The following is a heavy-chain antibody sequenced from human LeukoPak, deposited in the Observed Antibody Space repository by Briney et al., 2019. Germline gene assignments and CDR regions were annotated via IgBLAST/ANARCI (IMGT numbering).Heavy chain of an antibody. V-gene: IGHV1-2*02. CDR2: INPNSGGT. CDR1: GYTFTGYY. D-gene: IGHD2-2*01. Sequence: GASVKVSCKASGYTFTGYYMHWVRQAPGQGLERMGWINPNSGGTNYAQKFQGRVTMTRDTSISTAYMELSRLRSDDTAVYYCARDRAPAVASYYYYMDVWGKGTTVTVSS. CDR3: ARDRAPAVASYYYYMDV. J-gene: IGHJ6*03.